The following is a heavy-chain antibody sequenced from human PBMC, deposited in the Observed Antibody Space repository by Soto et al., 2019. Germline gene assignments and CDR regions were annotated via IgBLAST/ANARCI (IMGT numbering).Heavy chain of an antibody. CDR2: ILGSGDST. J-gene: IGHJ5*02. D-gene: IGHD1-26*01. CDR1: GFTFSTLA. V-gene: IGHV3-23*01. CDR3: ANRWVS. Sequence: EVQLLESGGGLVQPGGSLRLSCVASGFTFSTLAMSWVRQAPGKGPEWVSAILGSGDSTFYSDSVRGRFTISRDNSDNSLFFQMNSVRVEDTAVYYCANRWVSWGQGTLVTVSS.